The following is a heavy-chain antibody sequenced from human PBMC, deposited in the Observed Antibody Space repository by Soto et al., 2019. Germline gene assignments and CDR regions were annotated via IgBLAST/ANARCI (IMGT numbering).Heavy chain of an antibody. CDR2: ITYSGTS. Sequence: QVQLQESGPGLVKPSETLSLTCSVSGDSISNYYWSWIRQSPGKGLEWIGYITYSGTSNYNPSLKSRLTMSLDTPKNQLSLKLTSVTAADTAVYYCARAKYYFDSGSHFFFDPWAQGTLVTVSS. D-gene: IGHD3-10*01. CDR1: GDSISNYY. CDR3: ARAKYYFDSGSHFFFDP. V-gene: IGHV4-59*01. J-gene: IGHJ5*02.